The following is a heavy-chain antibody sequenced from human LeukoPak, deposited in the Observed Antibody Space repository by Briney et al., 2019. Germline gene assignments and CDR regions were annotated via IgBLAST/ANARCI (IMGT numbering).Heavy chain of an antibody. V-gene: IGHV4-59*11. J-gene: IGHJ3*02. CDR3: ARGGGEDAFDT. CDR2: IYYSGSI. Sequence: SETLSLTCTVSSGSISSHYWSWIRQPPGKGLEWIGYIYYSGSINYNPSLQSRVTISVDTSKNQFSLKLSSVSAADTAVYYCARGGGEDAFDTWGQGTMVTVSS. CDR1: SGSISSHY. D-gene: IGHD2-21*01.